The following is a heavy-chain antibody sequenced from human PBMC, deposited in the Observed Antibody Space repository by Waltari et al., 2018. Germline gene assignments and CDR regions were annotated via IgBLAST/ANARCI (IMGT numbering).Heavy chain of an antibody. CDR1: GGSFHGYH. CDR3: ARCRVRGWFDP. J-gene: IGHJ5*02. Sequence: QVQLQQWGAGLLKPSETLSLTCAVYGGSFHGYHWRWVRQAPGKGLEWVGEINPNSGDTNFNPSLKSRVSMSVDTSNLQFYMKLSSVTAADTAVYYCARCRVRGWFDPWGQGTLVTVSS. D-gene: IGHD3-16*01. V-gene: IGHV4-34*01. CDR2: INPNSGDT.